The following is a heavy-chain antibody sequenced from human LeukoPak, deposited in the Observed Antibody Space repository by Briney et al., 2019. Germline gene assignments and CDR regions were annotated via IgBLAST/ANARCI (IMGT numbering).Heavy chain of an antibody. V-gene: IGHV3-48*01. Sequence: GGSLRLSCAASGFTFSSCSMNWVRQAPGKGLEWVSYISSSSSTIYYADSVKGRFTISRDNAKNSLYLQMNSLRAEDTAVYYCARTYYYGSGSYYFDYWGQGTLVTVSS. CDR2: ISSSSSTI. D-gene: IGHD3-10*01. CDR3: ARTYYYGSGSYYFDY. CDR1: GFTFSSCS. J-gene: IGHJ4*02.